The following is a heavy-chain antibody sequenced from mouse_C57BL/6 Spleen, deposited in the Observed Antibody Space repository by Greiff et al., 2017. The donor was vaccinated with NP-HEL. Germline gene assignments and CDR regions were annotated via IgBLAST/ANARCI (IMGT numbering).Heavy chain of an antibody. Sequence: QVQLQQPGAELVKPGASVKMSCKASGYTFTSYWITWVKQRPGQGLEWIGDIYPGSGSTNYNEKFKSKATLTVDTSSSTAYMQLSSLTSEDSAVYYCARGGVLREYCDYWGQGTTLTVSS. CDR1: GYTFTSYW. CDR3: ARGGVLREYCDY. V-gene: IGHV1-55*01. CDR2: IYPGSGST. J-gene: IGHJ2*01.